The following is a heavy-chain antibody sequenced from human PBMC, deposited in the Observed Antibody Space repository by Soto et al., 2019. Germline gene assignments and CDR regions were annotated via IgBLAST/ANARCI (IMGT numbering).Heavy chain of an antibody. J-gene: IGHJ4*02. V-gene: IGHV1-69*13. CDR3: ATVTRAGLQFSY. D-gene: IGHD6-19*01. Sequence: GASVKVSCKASGGTFSSYAISWVRQAPGQGLEWMGGIIPIFGTANYAQKFQGRVTITADESTSTAYMELSSLRSEDTAVYYCATVTRAGLQFSYWGQGTLVTVSS. CDR2: IIPIFGTA. CDR1: GGTFSSYA.